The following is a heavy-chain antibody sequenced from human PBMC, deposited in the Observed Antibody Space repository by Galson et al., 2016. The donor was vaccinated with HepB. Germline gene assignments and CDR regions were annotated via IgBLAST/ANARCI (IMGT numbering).Heavy chain of an antibody. D-gene: IGHD3-22*01. CDR2: IGGSGGGT. J-gene: IGHJ3*02. CDR3: VIDPRGTQWLVVRGAFDI. Sequence: SLRLSCAAAGFNFNNYAMHWVRQAPGKGLEWVSGIGGSGGGTHYADSVKGRFTISRDNSENTLFLQMNNLRAEDTALYYCVIDPRGTQWLVVRGAFDIWGQGTLVTVSS. CDR1: GFNFNNYA. V-gene: IGHV3-23*01.